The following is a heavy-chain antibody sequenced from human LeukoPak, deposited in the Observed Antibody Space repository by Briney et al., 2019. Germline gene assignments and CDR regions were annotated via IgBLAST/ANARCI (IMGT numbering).Heavy chain of an antibody. CDR2: INPNSGGT. Sequence: GASVKVSCKASGYTFTGYYMHWVRQAPGQGLEWMGWINPNSGGTNYAQKFQGRVTMTRDTSISTAYMELSRLRSDDTAVYYCARDDYSNGGGFDYWGQGTLVTVSS. J-gene: IGHJ4*02. V-gene: IGHV1-2*02. CDR1: GYTFTGYY. D-gene: IGHD4-11*01. CDR3: ARDDYSNGGGFDY.